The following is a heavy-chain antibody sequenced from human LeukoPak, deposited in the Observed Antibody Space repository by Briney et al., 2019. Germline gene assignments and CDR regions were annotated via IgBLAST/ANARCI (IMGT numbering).Heavy chain of an antibody. CDR3: ARVRRLLWFGGPRPYFDY. J-gene: IGHJ4*02. Sequence: PGGSLRLSCAASGFTFSSYWMSWVRQAPGKGLEWVANIKQDGSEKYYVDSVKGRFTISRDNAKNSLYLQMNSLRAEDTAVYYCARVRRLLWFGGPRPYFDYWGQGTPVTVSS. CDR1: GFTFSSYW. V-gene: IGHV3-7*01. D-gene: IGHD3-10*01. CDR2: IKQDGSEK.